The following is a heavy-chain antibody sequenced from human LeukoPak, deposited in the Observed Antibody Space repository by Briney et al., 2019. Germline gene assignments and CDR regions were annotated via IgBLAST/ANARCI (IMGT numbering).Heavy chain of an antibody. CDR2: IYYSGST. CDR3: ARAPYYYDSSGYYLGVAFDI. D-gene: IGHD3-22*01. V-gene: IGHV4-59*01. CDR1: GGSISSYY. J-gene: IGHJ3*02. Sequence: PSETLSLTCTVSGGSISSYYWSWIRQPPGKGLEWIGYIYYSGSTNYNPSLKSRVTTSVDTSKNQFSLKLSSVTAADTAVYYCARAPYYYDSSGYYLGVAFDIWGQGTMVTVSS.